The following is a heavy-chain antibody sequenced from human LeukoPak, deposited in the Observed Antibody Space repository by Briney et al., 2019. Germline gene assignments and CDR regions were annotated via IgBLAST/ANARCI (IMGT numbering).Heavy chain of an antibody. Sequence: SETLSLTCSGSVDSISSGSDDWGWIRQPPGKGLEWLGSIYYSGSTYHNRSLKSRVTISVDTSKNQFSLKVTSVTAADTAVYYCARHVRVEQLVAVDQLIYWGQGTLVTVSS. V-gene: IGHV4-39*01. CDR3: ARHVRVEQLVAVDQLIY. D-gene: IGHD6-6*01. CDR1: VDSISSGSDD. CDR2: IYYSGST. J-gene: IGHJ4*02.